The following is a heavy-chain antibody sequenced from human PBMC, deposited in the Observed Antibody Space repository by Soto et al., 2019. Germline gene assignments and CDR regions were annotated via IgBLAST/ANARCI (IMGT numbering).Heavy chain of an antibody. V-gene: IGHV4-59*01. D-gene: IGHD2-15*01. CDR2: IYYSGST. Sequence: PAETLSLTCPVSGGSIVSYYCIFIRHPPGKGLEWIGYIYYSGSTNYNPSLKGRVTISVDTSKNQFSLKLSSVTAADTAVYYCAREGYCSGGSCYPDYWGQGTLVTVSS. CDR1: GGSIVSYY. J-gene: IGHJ4*02. CDR3: AREGYCSGGSCYPDY.